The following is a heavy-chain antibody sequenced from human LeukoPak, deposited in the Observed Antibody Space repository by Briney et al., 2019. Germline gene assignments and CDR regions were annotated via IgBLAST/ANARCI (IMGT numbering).Heavy chain of an antibody. CDR2: INHSGST. CDR3: ATRLPYNWFDP. CDR1: GGSFSGYY. D-gene: IGHD4-11*01. J-gene: IGHJ5*02. V-gene: IGHV4-34*01. Sequence: PSETLSLTCAVYGGSFSGYYWSWIRQPPGKGLEWIGEINHSGSTNYNPSLKSRVTISVDTSKNQFSLKLSSVTAADTAVYYYATRLPYNWFDPWGQGTLVTVSS.